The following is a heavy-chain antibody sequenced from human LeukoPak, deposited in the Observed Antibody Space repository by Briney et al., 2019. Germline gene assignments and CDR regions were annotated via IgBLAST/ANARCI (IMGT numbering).Heavy chain of an antibody. CDR1: GFTFSSYA. V-gene: IGHV3-23*01. D-gene: IGHD4-17*01. CDR3: AKDGDDYGDYVDYYYYYYMDV. J-gene: IGHJ6*03. CDR2: ISGSGGST. Sequence: GGSLRLSCAASGFTFSSYAMSWVRQAPGKGLVWVSAISGSGGSTYYADSVKGRFTISRDNSKNTLYLQMNSLRAEDTAVYYCAKDGDDYGDYVDYYYYYYMDVWGKGTTVTVSS.